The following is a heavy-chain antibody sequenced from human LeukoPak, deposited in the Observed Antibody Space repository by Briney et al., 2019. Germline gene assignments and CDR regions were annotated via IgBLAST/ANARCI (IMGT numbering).Heavy chain of an antibody. CDR2: IKNRTEGGTT. V-gene: IGHV3-15*01. CDR1: GFTFRKAR. J-gene: IGHJ4*02. CDR3: AAGSGAPGY. D-gene: IGHD3-10*01. Sequence: GGSLRLSCAASGFTFRKARMNWVRQAPGKGLEWVGRIKNRTEGGTTDYAAPVKGRFTISRDDSRNMVFLHMNSLNTGDTAVYFCAAGSGAPGYWGRGTLVTVSS.